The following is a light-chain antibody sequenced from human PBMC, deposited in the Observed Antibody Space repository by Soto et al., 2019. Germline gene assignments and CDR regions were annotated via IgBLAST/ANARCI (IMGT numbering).Light chain of an antibody. J-gene: IGKJ1*01. CDR3: QQSYSTPRT. CDR1: QSISSY. CDR2: AAS. V-gene: IGKV1-39*01. Sequence: DIQMTQSASPLSASVGDRVTITCRASQSISSYLNWYQQKPGKAPKLLIYAASSLQSGVPSRFSGSGSGTDFTLTISSLQPEDFATYYCQQSYSTPRTFGQGTKVDI.